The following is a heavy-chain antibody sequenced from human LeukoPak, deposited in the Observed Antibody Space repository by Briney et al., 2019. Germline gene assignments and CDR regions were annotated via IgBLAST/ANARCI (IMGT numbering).Heavy chain of an antibody. CDR1: GGSISSSSYY. D-gene: IGHD4-17*01. CDR2: IYYNGST. CDR3: ARIDYGDYLGYYYYYYMDV. V-gene: IGHV4-39*07. J-gene: IGHJ6*03. Sequence: SETLSLTCTVSGGSISSSSYYWSWIRQPPGKGLEWIASIYYNGSTYYNPSLKSRVTISLDTSKNQFSLKLTSVTAADTAVYYSARIDYGDYLGYYYYYYMDVWGTGTTVTVSS.